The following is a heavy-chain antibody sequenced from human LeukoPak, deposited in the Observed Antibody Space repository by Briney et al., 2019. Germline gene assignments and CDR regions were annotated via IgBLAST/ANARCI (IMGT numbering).Heavy chain of an antibody. D-gene: IGHD6-13*01. J-gene: IGHJ4*02. CDR2: ISGSGGST. V-gene: IGHV3-23*01. CDR3: AKGNGYSSTWYFES. Sequence: GGSLRLSCAASGFTFSSYAMNWVRQTPGKGLEWVSGISGSGGSTDYADSVQGRFAISRDNSKNTLYLQMNSLRAEDTAVYYCAKGNGYSSTWYFESWGQGTLVTVSS. CDR1: GFTFSSYA.